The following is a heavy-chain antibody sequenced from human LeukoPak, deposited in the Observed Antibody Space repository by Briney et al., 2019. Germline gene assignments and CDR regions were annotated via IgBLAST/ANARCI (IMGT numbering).Heavy chain of an antibody. V-gene: IGHV3-30*03. CDR1: GFTFTTYW. Sequence: GGSLTLSCTTSGFTFTTYWMSWVRQAPGKGLEWVAVISYDGSNKYYADSVKGRFTISRDNSNNTLYLQMNSLRAEDTAVYYCARASSSYFDYWDQGTLVTVSS. J-gene: IGHJ4*02. D-gene: IGHD2-2*01. CDR3: ARASSSYFDY. CDR2: ISYDGSNK.